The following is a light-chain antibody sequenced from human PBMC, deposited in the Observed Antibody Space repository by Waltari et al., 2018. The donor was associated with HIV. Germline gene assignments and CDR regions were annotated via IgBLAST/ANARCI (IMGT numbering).Light chain of an antibody. CDR2: EVR. CDR1: SSDVGGYNY. V-gene: IGLV2-14*01. CDR3: SSYTSSSTLSYV. J-gene: IGLJ1*01. Sequence: QSALTQPASVSGSPGQSITISCTGTSSDVGGYNYVSWYQQHPGKAPKLMIYEVRKRPSGVSNRFSGSKSGNTASLTISGLQAEDEADYYCSSYTSSSTLSYVFGTGTKVTVL.